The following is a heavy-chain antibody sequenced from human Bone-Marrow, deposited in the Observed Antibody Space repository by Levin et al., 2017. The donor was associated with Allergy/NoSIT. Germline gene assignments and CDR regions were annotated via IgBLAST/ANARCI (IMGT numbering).Heavy chain of an antibody. CDR1: GFSFRTYA. J-gene: IGHJ6*02. Sequence: GGSLRLSCAASGFSFRTYAMYWVRQAPGKGLEWVSGISGTGGRSYYADSVKGRFTVSRDNARDTLFLQLNNLRAEDTARYYCAKDRYCTSLNCPEGGMDVWGQGTTVTVSS. D-gene: IGHD2-8*01. CDR2: ISGTGGRS. V-gene: IGHV3-23*01. CDR3: AKDRYCTSLNCPEGGMDV.